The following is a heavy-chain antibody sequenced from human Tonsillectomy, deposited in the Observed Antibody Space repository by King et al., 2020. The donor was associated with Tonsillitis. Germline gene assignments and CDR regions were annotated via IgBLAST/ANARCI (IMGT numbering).Heavy chain of an antibody. V-gene: IGHV3-74*01. Sequence: VQLVESGGGLVQPGGSLRLSCAASGFTFSSYWMHWVRQAPGKGLVWVSRINSDGSSTSYADSVKGRFTTSRDNAKNTLYLQMNSLRAEDTAVYYCARERITMVRGVGYWGQGTLVTVSS. D-gene: IGHD3-10*01. J-gene: IGHJ4*02. CDR1: GFTFSSYW. CDR2: INSDGSST. CDR3: ARERITMVRGVGY.